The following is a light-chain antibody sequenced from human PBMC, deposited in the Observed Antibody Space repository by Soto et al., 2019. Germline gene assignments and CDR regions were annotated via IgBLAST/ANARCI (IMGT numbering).Light chain of an antibody. V-gene: IGKV3-15*01. CDR1: QSVSSN. J-gene: IGKJ2*01. CDR2: GAS. CDR3: QQYNNWPRT. Sequence: EIVMTQSPATLSVSPGERATLSCRASQSVSSNLAWYQQKPGQAPMLLIYGASTRATGIPARFSGSGSGTEFTLTISSLQSEDFAVYSCQQYNNWPRTFGQGTKLEIK.